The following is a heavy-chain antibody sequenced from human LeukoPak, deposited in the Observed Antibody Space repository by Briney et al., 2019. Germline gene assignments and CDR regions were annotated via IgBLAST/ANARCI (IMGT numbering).Heavy chain of an antibody. Sequence: GGSLRLSCAPSGFTLSSSYMSWVRQAPGKGLEWVSIISSAGTTYYADSVKGRFTSSRDNSKNTVYLQVNSLRDEDTAVYYCARDLEAANTYYFDYWGQGTMVTVSS. V-gene: IGHV3-66*01. CDR3: ARDLEAANTYYFDY. J-gene: IGHJ4*02. CDR1: GFTLSSSY. CDR2: ISSAGTT. D-gene: IGHD6-13*01.